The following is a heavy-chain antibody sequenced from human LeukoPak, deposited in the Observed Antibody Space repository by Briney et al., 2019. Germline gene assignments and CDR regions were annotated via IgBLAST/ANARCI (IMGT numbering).Heavy chain of an antibody. Sequence: SETLSLTCAVYGGSFSGYYWSWIRQPPGKGLEWIGEINHSGSTNYNPSLKSRVTISVDTSKNQFSLKLSSVTAADTAVYYCARGIIAVADPYYYYYMDVWGKGTTVTISS. V-gene: IGHV4-34*01. J-gene: IGHJ6*03. D-gene: IGHD6-19*01. CDR3: ARGIIAVADPYYYYYMDV. CDR1: GGSFSGYY. CDR2: INHSGST.